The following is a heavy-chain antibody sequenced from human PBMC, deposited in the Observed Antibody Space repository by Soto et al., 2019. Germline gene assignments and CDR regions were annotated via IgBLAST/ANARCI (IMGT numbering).Heavy chain of an antibody. Sequence: PGGSLRLSCAASGFTSSSYAMHWVRQAPGKGLEWVAVISYDGSNKYYADSVKGRFTISRDNSKNTLYLQMNSLRAEDTAVYYCARGEVAYGSGSYYNVPPPYYYYGMDVWGQGTTVTVSS. J-gene: IGHJ6*02. V-gene: IGHV3-30-3*01. CDR3: ARGEVAYGSGSYYNVPPPYYYYGMDV. D-gene: IGHD3-10*01. CDR2: ISYDGSNK. CDR1: GFTSSSYA.